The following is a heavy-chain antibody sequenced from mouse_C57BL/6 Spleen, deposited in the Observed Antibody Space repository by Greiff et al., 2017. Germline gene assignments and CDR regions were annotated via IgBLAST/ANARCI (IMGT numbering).Heavy chain of an antibody. V-gene: IGHV1-69*01. CDR2: IDPSDSYT. Sequence: QVQLQQPGAELVMPGASVKLSCKASGYTFTSYWMHWVKQRPGQGLEWIGEIDPSDSYTNSTQKFQGKSTLAVDKSTSTAYMQLSSLTSEDSAVYYRARRGGSSYEYFDVWGTGTTVTVSS. CDR3: ARRGGSSYEYFDV. J-gene: IGHJ1*03. D-gene: IGHD1-1*01. CDR1: GYTFTSYW.